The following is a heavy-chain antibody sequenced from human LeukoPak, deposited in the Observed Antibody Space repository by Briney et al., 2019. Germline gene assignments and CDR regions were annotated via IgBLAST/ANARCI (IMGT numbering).Heavy chain of an antibody. D-gene: IGHD3-10*01. CDR3: ARVPWGVEFDP. V-gene: IGHV1-8*01. Sequence: ASVKVSCKDSGYWFPSYYKNRVRQATADPREWMGGMNPNSRNTGYAQKFQGRVTMTRNTSISTAYMELSSLRSDDTALYYCARVPWGVEFDPWGQGTLVTVSS. CDR2: MNPNSRNT. J-gene: IGHJ5*02. CDR1: GYWFPSYY.